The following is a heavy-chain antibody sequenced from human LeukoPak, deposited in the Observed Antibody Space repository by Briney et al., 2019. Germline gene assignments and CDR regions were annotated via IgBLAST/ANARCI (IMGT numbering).Heavy chain of an antibody. J-gene: IGHJ4*02. Sequence: GASVKVSCKASGYTFTTYYMHWVRQAPGQGLEWMGIINPSGGSTSYAQKFQGRVTMTRDTSTSTVYMELSSLRSEDTAVYYCARALWFGELSYWGQGTLVTVSS. CDR1: GYTFTTYY. CDR3: ARALWFGELSY. D-gene: IGHD3-10*01. CDR2: INPSGGST. V-gene: IGHV1-46*01.